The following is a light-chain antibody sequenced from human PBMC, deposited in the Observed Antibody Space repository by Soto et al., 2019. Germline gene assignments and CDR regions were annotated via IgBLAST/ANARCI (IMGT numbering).Light chain of an antibody. CDR3: QRYRMSTNT. J-gene: IGKJ1*01. CDR1: QRVDDSH. V-gene: IGKV3-20*01. Sequence: EIVLTRSGGTLTLSPGERPTLHCRASQRVDDSHLAWYQLRTGQAPRIARYGESTRATGIPDRLSGSGSGTDLSLTIRGLQPGDSAVHYCQRYRMSTNTFGQGTKVDIK. CDR2: GES.